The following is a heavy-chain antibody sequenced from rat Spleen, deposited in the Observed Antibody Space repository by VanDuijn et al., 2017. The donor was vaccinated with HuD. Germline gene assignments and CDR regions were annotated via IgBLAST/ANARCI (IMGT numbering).Heavy chain of an antibody. CDR2: ISFEGSAT. V-gene: IGHV5-31*01. CDR3: ARLYDYSGDY. J-gene: IGHJ2*01. Sequence: EVQLVESGGGLVQPGRSLKLSCVASGFTFNNYWMTWIRQAPGKGLEWVASISFEGSATYYGDSVKGRFTVSRDNAKSTLYLQMNSLRSEDTATYYCARLYDYSGDYWGQGVMVTVSS. D-gene: IGHD1-1*01. CDR1: GFTFNNYW.